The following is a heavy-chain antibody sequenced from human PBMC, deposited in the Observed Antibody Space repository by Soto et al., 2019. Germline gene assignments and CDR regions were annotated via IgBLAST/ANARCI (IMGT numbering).Heavy chain of an antibody. CDR3: ARSGRPLTEFHS. D-gene: IGHD6-25*01. V-gene: IGHV4-31*03. CDR1: GGSINSGDSY. J-gene: IGHJ4*02. CDR2: IYYTGST. Sequence: PSETLSLTCSVPGGSINSGDSYWNWIRQNPGKGLEWIGFIYYTGSTYCSPSLRSRCSMSLDTSENQFSLKLSSVTAADTAVYYCARSGRPLTEFHSWGQGILVTVSS.